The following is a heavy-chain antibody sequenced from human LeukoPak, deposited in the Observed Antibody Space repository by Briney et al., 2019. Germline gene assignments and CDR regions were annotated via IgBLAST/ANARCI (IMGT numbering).Heavy chain of an antibody. V-gene: IGHV3-48*04. J-gene: IGHJ5*02. CDR1: GFTFSSYG. D-gene: IGHD6-13*01. CDR3: AKGTHSSSWHWFDP. CDR2: IDSSGDVI. Sequence: PGGSLRLSCAASGFTFSSYGMHWVRQAPGKGLEWLSYIDSSGDVIYYADSVKGRFTISRDNAKNSLYLQMSSLRAEDTAVYYCAKGTHSSSWHWFDPWGQGTLVTVST.